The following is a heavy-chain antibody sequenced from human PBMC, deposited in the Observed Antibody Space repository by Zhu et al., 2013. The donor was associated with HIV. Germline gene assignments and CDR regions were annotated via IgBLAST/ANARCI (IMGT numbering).Heavy chain of an antibody. Sequence: QVQLVQSGAEVKKPGSSVKVSCKASGGTFNDYAITWVRQAPGQGLEWMGVINPSGGSTSYEQKFQGRVTMIRDTSTSTVYMELSSLRSEDTAVYYCAREGQWLVHGGYYFDYWGQGTLVTVSS. CDR1: GGTFNDYA. CDR2: INPSGGST. V-gene: IGHV1-46*02. CDR3: AREGQWLVHGGYYFDY. J-gene: IGHJ4*02. D-gene: IGHD6-19*01.